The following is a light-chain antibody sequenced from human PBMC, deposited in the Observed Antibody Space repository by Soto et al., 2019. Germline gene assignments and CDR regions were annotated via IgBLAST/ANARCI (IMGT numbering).Light chain of an antibody. Sequence: DIQMTQSPSSLSASVVDRVTITCRASQSISNYLNCYQQKTGKYPKLLIYAASNLQSGGPSRFRGRGSGTDFNLTISCLPPEESATDFCQQSYSTPLTCGPGTKVDI. J-gene: IGKJ3*01. CDR2: AAS. CDR1: QSISNY. V-gene: IGKV1-39*01. CDR3: QQSYSTPLT.